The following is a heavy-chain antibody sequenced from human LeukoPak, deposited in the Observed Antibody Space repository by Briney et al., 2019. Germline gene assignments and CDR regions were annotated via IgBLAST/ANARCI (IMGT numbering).Heavy chain of an antibody. V-gene: IGHV3-7*03. CDR1: GFTFSDYA. J-gene: IGHJ4*02. D-gene: IGHD3-16*01. Sequence: GGSLRLSCAASGFTFSDYAMSWVRQAPGKGLEWVANIKQDESEKYYVDSVKGRFTISRDSAMNSLYLQMNSLRVEDTAFYYCARGFGKRIPYYLDYWGQGTLVTVSS. CDR3: ARGFGKRIPYYLDY. CDR2: IKQDESEK.